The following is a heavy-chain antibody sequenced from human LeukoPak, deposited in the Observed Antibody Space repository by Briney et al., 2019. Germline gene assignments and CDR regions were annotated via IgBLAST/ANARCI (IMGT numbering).Heavy chain of an antibody. D-gene: IGHD5-18*01. V-gene: IGHV4-38-2*02. J-gene: IGHJ4*02. CDR1: GYSISSGYY. CDR2: IYHSGRS. Sequence: SETLSLTCTVSGYSISSGYYWGWMRQPPGKGLEWIGTIYHSGRSHYNPSLKSRVTISVDPSKNHFSLKLSSVTAADTAVYYCARGVDTAMAPYFDYWGQGTLVTVSS. CDR3: ARGVDTAMAPYFDY.